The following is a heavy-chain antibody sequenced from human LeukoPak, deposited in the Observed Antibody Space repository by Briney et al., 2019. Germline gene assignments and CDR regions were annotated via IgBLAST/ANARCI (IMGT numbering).Heavy chain of an antibody. CDR2: ISGSGDST. V-gene: IGHV3-23*01. CDR3: ARGNYYDRQWGAFDI. D-gene: IGHD3-22*01. CDR1: GFTFSSYA. Sequence: GESLRLSCAASGFTFSSYAMNWVRQAPGKGLEWGSAISGSGDSTYYADSVKGRFTISRDNSKNTLYLQMNSLRAEDTAVYYCARGNYYDRQWGAFDIWGQGTMVTVSS. J-gene: IGHJ3*02.